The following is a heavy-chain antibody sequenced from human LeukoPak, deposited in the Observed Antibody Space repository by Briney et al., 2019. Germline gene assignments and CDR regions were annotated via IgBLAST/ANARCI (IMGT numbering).Heavy chain of an antibody. V-gene: IGHV4-59*01. CDR2: IYYSGST. CDR1: GGSISSYY. CDR3: ARGTYYYDSSGYYYDLDP. D-gene: IGHD3-22*01. Sequence: SETLSLTCTVSGGSISSYYWSWIRQPPGKGREWIGYIYYSGSTNYNPSLKSRVTISVDTSKNQFSLKLSSVTAADTAVYYCARGTYYYDSSGYYYDLDPWGQGTLVTVSS. J-gene: IGHJ5*02.